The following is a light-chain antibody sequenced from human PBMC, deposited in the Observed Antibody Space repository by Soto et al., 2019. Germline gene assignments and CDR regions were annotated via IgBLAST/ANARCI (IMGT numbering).Light chain of an antibody. CDR3: QQGNSFPLT. Sequence: DIQMTQSPSSLSASVGDRVTITCRASQSISSYLNWFQQKPGEAPRLLIYTASTLHSGVPSRFSGSGSGTDFTLTISSLQPEDFATYYCQQGNSFPLTFGGGTKVEI. CDR2: TAS. CDR1: QSISSY. V-gene: IGKV1-39*01. J-gene: IGKJ4*01.